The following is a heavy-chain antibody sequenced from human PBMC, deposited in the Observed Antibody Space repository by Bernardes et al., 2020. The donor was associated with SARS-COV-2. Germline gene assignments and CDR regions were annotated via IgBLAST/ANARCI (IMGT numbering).Heavy chain of an antibody. D-gene: IGHD3-10*01. J-gene: IGHJ5*02. Sequence: SETLSLTCAVYGGSFSGYYWSWIRQPPGKGLEWIGEINHSGSTNYNPSLKSRVTISVDTSKNQFSLKLSSVTAADTAVYYCARGRITPSAGGRRGWFDPWGQGTLVTVSS. CDR3: ARGRITPSAGGRRGWFDP. CDR2: INHSGST. V-gene: IGHV4-34*01. CDR1: GGSFSGYY.